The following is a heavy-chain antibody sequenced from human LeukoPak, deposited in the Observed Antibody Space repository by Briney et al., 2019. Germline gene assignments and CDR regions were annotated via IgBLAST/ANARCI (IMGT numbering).Heavy chain of an antibody. CDR1: GFTFSDYY. D-gene: IGHD3-10*01. Sequence: GGSLRLSCAASGFTFSDYYMSWIRQAPGKGLEWVSYISSSGSTIYYADSVKGRFTISRDNAKNSLYLQMNSLRAEDTAVYYCARRGGHYGSGSYHLYYYYYYMDVWGKGTTVTVSS. J-gene: IGHJ6*03. V-gene: IGHV3-11*04. CDR2: ISSSGSTI. CDR3: ARRGGHYGSGSYHLYYYYYYMDV.